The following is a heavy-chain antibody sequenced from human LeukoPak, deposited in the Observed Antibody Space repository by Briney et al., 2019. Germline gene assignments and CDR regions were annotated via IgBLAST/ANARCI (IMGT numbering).Heavy chain of an antibody. V-gene: IGHV3-9*01. D-gene: IGHD3-16*01. CDR2: ISWNSGSI. Sequence: GGSLRLSCAASGFTFDDYAMHWVRQAPGKGLEWVSGISWNSGSIGYADSVKGRFTISRDNAKNSLYLQMNSLRAEDTALYYCAKDSYDYVWGTENYFDYWGQGTLVTVSS. J-gene: IGHJ4*02. CDR1: GFTFDDYA. CDR3: AKDSYDYVWGTENYFDY.